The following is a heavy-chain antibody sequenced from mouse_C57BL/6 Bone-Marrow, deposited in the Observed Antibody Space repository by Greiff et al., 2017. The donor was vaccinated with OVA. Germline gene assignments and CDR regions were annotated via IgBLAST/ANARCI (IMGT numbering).Heavy chain of an antibody. J-gene: IGHJ4*01. CDR1: GYTFTSYW. V-gene: IGHV1-55*01. CDR2: IYPGSGST. D-gene: IGHD1-1*01. Sequence: QVQLQQPGAELVKPGASVKMSCKASGYTFTSYWITWVKQRPGQGLEWIGDIYPGSGSTNYNEKFKSKATLTVDTSSSTAYMQLSSLTSEDSAVYYCARGLHYYGSSYAMDDWGQGTSVTVSS. CDR3: ARGLHYYGSSYAMDD.